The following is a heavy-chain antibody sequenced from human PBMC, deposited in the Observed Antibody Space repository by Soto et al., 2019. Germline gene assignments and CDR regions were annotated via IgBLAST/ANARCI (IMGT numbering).Heavy chain of an antibody. CDR2: IYYSGST. D-gene: IGHD1-7*01. Sequence: PSETLSLTCTISGGSISSGGYYWSWIRQHPGKGLEWIGYIYYSGSTYYNPSLKSRVTIAVDTSKNQFSLKLNSVTAADTAVYYRERRAATATNVWFDPWGQVNLVTASS. CDR3: ERRAATATNVWFDP. V-gene: IGHV4-31*03. CDR1: GGSISSGGYY. J-gene: IGHJ5*02.